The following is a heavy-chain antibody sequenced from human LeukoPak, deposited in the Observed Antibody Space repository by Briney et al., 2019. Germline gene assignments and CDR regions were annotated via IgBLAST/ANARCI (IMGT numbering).Heavy chain of an antibody. V-gene: IGHV3-21*01. J-gene: IGHJ4*02. CDR2: ISSSSSYI. D-gene: IGHD3-10*01. Sequence: GGSLRLSCAASGFTFSSHSMNWVRQAPGKGLEWVSSISSSSSYIYYADSVKGRFTISRDNAKNSLYLQMNSLRAEDTAVYYCARDGLRGYLDYWGQGTLVTVSS. CDR3: ARDGLRGYLDY. CDR1: GFTFSSHS.